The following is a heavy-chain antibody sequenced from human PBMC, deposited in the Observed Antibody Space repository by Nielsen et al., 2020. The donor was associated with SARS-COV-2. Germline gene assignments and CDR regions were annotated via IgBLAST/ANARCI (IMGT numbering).Heavy chain of an antibody. CDR1: GYTFISCG. CDR3: ARDRDTVRARSNWNDYSY. D-gene: IGHD1-20*01. V-gene: IGHV1-18*01. CDR2: ISGYSGNT. J-gene: IGHJ4*02. Sequence: ASVKVSCKASGYTFISCGISWVRQAPGQGLEWMGWISGYSGNTNYAQRLQGRVTMTTDTSTSTAYMELRGLRSDDTAVYYCARDRDTVRARSNWNDYSYWGQGTLVTVSS.